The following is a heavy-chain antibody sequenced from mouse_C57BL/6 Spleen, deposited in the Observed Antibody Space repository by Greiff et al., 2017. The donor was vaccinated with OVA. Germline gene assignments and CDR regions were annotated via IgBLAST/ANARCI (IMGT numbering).Heavy chain of an antibody. CDR3: ARSDYYGSSLYYYAMDY. D-gene: IGHD1-1*01. CDR1: GYTFTSYW. V-gene: IGHV1-72*01. J-gene: IGHJ4*01. Sequence: QVQLQQPGAELVKPGASVKLSCKASGYTFTSYWMHWVKQRPGRGLEWIGPIDPNSGGTTYNPKFKSTATLTVDKPSSTAYMPLSSLTSEDSAVYYGARSDYYGSSLYYYAMDYWGQGTSVTVSS. CDR2: IDPNSGGT.